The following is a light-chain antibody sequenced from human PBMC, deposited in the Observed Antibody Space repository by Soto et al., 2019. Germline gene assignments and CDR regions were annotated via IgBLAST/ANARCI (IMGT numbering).Light chain of an antibody. CDR1: QNIRSS. Sequence: EVVMTQSPAPLSASPGERVTLSCRCSQNIRSSLAWYQQRPGQAPRLLIYGASTRATGIPARFGGSGSGTEFTLTISGLQSEDHAVYYCQQYGDWPPETFGQGTKVDI. J-gene: IGKJ2*01. CDR2: GAS. V-gene: IGKV3-15*01. CDR3: QQYGDWPPET.